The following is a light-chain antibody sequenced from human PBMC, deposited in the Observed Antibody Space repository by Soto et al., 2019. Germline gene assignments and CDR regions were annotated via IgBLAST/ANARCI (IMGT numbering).Light chain of an antibody. Sequence: EVVMTQSPATLSVSPGERVTFSCRASQSVTTNLAWYQHKPGQSPRLLISGASTGASGIPARFSGSGSGTDFTLTISSLEPEDFAVYYCQQRSNWPPLTFGGGTKVEIK. CDR2: GAS. CDR3: QQRSNWPPLT. V-gene: IGKV3-11*01. J-gene: IGKJ4*01. CDR1: QSVTTN.